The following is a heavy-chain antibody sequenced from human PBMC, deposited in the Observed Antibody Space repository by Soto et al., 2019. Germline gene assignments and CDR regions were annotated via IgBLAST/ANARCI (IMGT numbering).Heavy chain of an antibody. CDR3: ARLRIATNNYKWFDP. CDR1: GAALNSGNYY. V-gene: IGHV4-31*03. Sequence: SETLSLTCSVSGAALNSGNYYWSWIRQVPGKGLEWIGHIYVTGAVDYNPSLRNRITISQDTSERQFSLNLRLVTAADTAVYYCARLRIATNNYKWFDPWGQGTLVTVSS. CDR2: IYVTGAV. D-gene: IGHD2-21*01. J-gene: IGHJ5*02.